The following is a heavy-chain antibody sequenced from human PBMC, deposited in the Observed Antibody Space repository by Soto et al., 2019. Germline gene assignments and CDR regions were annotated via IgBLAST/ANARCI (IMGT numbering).Heavy chain of an antibody. J-gene: IGHJ6*02. CDR3: ARERDSSGYKDDLYYYYYGMDV. CDR2: INPSGGST. D-gene: IGHD3-22*01. Sequence: GASGKVSWKASGYTFTRYGINWGRQAPGQRLEWMGIINPSGGSTSYAQKFQGRVTMTRDTSTSTVYMELSSLRSEDTAVYYCARERDSSGYKDDLYYYYYGMDVWGQGTTVTVSS. V-gene: IGHV1-46*03. CDR1: GYTFTRYG.